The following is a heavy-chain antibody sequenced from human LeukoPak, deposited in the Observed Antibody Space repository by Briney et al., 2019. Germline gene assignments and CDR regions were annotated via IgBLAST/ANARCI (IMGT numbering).Heavy chain of an antibody. V-gene: IGHV1-3*01. D-gene: IGHD3-10*01. J-gene: IGHJ5*02. CDR3: ARGEYGPGSLRDNWFDP. Sequence: ASVKVSCKASGYTFTSYAMHWVRQAPGQRLEWMGWINAGNGNTKYSQKFQGRVTITRDTSARTAYMELSSLRSEDTAVYYCARGEYGPGSLRDNWFDPWGQGTLVTVCS. CDR2: INAGNGNT. CDR1: GYTFTSYA.